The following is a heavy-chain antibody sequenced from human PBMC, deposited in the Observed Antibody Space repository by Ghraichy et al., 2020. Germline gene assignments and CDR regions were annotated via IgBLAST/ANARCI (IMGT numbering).Heavy chain of an antibody. D-gene: IGHD5-18*01. CDR2: IYYSGST. V-gene: IGHV4-31*03. CDR1: GGSISSGGYY. CDR3: AREDTAMVTFT. J-gene: IGHJ5*02. Sequence: SETLSLTCTVSGGSISSGGYYWSWIRQHPGKGLEWIGYIYYSGSTYYNPSLKSRVTISVDTSKNQFSLKLSSVTAADTAVYYCAREDTAMVTFTWGQGTLVTVSS.